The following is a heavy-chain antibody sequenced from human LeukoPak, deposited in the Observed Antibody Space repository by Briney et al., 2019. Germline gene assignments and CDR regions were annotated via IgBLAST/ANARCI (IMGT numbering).Heavy chain of an antibody. Sequence: GGSLRLSCAASGFTFRSYSMNWVRQAPGKGLEWVSSISGSSSYIYYADSVKGRFTISRDNAKNSLYLQMNSLRAEDTAVYYCARPDLRAFDIWGQGTMVTVS. CDR2: ISGSSSYI. J-gene: IGHJ3*02. CDR3: ARPDLRAFDI. V-gene: IGHV3-21*01. CDR1: GFTFRSYS.